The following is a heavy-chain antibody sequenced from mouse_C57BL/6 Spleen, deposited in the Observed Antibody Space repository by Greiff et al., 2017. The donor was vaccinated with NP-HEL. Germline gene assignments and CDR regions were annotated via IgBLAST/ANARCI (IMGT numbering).Heavy chain of an antibody. CDR3: AGGLVDY. CDR1: GFTFSDYG. V-gene: IGHV5-17*01. CDR2: ISSGSSTI. Sequence: EVKLQESGGGLVKPGGSLKLSCAASGFTFSDYGMHWVRQAPEKGLEWVAYISSGSSTIYYADTVKGRFTISRDNAKNTLFLQMTSLRSEDTAMYYCAGGLVDYWGQGTSVTVSS. J-gene: IGHJ4*01. D-gene: IGHD3-2*02.